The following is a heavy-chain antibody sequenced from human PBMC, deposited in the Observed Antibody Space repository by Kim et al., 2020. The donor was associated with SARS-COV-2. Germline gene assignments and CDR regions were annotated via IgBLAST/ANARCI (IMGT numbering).Heavy chain of an antibody. J-gene: IGHJ4*02. CDR3: AKDADYSLGTYYFDY. Sequence: DAVKGRFTISRDNAKNALYLQMNSLRAEDTALYYCAKDADYSLGTYYFDYWGQGILVTVSS. V-gene: IGHV3-9*01. D-gene: IGHD3-16*01.